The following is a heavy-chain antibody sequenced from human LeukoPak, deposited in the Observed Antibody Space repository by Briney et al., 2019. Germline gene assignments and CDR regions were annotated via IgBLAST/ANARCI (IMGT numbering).Heavy chain of an antibody. V-gene: IGHV5-51*01. CDR1: GYSFTGYS. D-gene: IGHD2/OR15-2a*01. Sequence: GESLKISCKGSGYSFTGYSIGWVRQMPGKGLEWMGIIYPGDSDTRYSPSFQGQVTISADKSISTAYLQWSSLKASDTAMYYCVRHVDFYGPIDNWGQGTLVTVSS. CDR2: IYPGDSDT. CDR3: VRHVDFYGPIDN. J-gene: IGHJ4*02.